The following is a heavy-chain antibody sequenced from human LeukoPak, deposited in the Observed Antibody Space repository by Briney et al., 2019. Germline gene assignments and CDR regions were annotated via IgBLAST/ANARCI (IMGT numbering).Heavy chain of an antibody. Sequence: SETLSLTRAVYGGSFSGYYWSWIRQPPGKGLEWIGEINHSGSTNYNPSLKSRVTISVDTSKNQFSLKLSSVTAADTAVYYCARKYSSSSPAYFDYWGQGTLVTVSS. V-gene: IGHV4-34*01. CDR1: GGSFSGYY. J-gene: IGHJ4*02. CDR3: ARKYSSSSPAYFDY. CDR2: INHSGST. D-gene: IGHD6-6*01.